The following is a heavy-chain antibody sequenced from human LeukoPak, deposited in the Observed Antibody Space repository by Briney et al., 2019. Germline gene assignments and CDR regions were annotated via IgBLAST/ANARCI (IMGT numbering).Heavy chain of an antibody. V-gene: IGHV3-23*01. Sequence: GGSLRLSCAASGFTFSSYTMSWVRQAPGKGLEWVSTITTSDGNTYYADSVKGRFTVSRDNSKDTLYLQMNSLRAEDTAVYYCAKDGGLWVSAHWGDSWGRGTLVTVSS. CDR3: AKDGGLWVSAHWGDS. D-gene: IGHD7-27*01. CDR2: ITTSDGNT. CDR1: GFTFSSYT. J-gene: IGHJ4*02.